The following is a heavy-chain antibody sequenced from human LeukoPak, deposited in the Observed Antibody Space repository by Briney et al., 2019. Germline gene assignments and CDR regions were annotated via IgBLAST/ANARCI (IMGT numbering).Heavy chain of an antibody. CDR3: ARGRSGYDLREGSTSRGRYCYYYYMDV. CDR2: IYYSGST. CDR1: GGSISSSSYY. Sequence: SETLSLPCTVSGGSISSSSYYWGWIRQPPGKGLEWIGSIYYSGSTNYNPSLKSRVTISVDTSKNQFSLKLSSVTAADTAVYYCARGRSGYDLREGSTSRGRYCYYYYMDVWGKGTTVTVSS. J-gene: IGHJ6*03. D-gene: IGHD5-12*01. V-gene: IGHV4-39*07.